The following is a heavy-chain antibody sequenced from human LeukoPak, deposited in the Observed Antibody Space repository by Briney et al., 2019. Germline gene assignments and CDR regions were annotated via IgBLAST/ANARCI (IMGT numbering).Heavy chain of an antibody. CDR3: TRVGYIDEGIDY. CDR1: GFTFRNYV. J-gene: IGHJ4*02. D-gene: IGHD5-24*01. CDR2: TSSDLNVK. Sequence: GGSLGLSCAASGFTFRNYVIHWVRQAPGKGLEWVAVTSSDLNVKLYADSVKGRFTISRDNAKNSLYLQMNSLRAEDTAIYYCTRVGYIDEGIDYWGQGTLVTVSS. V-gene: IGHV3-30-3*01.